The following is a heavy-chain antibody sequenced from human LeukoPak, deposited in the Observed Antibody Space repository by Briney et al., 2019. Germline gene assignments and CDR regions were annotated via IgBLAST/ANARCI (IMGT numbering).Heavy chain of an antibody. D-gene: IGHD2-8*02. Sequence: PGGSLRLPCAASGFTFSSYSMNWVRQAPGKGLEWVSYISSSSSTILYADSVKGRFTISRDNAKNSLYLQMNSLRAEDTAVYYCARDTGGRGWFDPWGQGTLVTVSS. J-gene: IGHJ5*02. CDR1: GFTFSSYS. V-gene: IGHV3-48*01. CDR2: ISSSSSTI. CDR3: ARDTGGRGWFDP.